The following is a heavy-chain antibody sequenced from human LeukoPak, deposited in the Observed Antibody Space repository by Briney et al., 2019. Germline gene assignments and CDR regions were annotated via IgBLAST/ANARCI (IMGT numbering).Heavy chain of an antibody. J-gene: IGHJ6*03. D-gene: IGHD3-9*01. CDR3: ARESRGYDILTGKYHRGYYSYYMDV. CDR2: IKQDVNEK. CDR1: GFIFSSYD. V-gene: IGHV3-7*01. Sequence: PGGSLRLSCAASGFIFSSYDMSWVRQAPGKGLEWVANIKQDVNEKYYVGSVKGRFTISRDNAKNSLYLQMNSLRAEDTAVYYCARESRGYDILTGKYHRGYYSYYMDVWGKGTTVTVSS.